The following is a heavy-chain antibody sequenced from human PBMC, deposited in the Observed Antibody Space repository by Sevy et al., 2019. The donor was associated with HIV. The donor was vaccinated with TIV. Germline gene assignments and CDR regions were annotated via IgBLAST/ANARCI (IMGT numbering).Heavy chain of an antibody. V-gene: IGHV1-69*06. J-gene: IGHJ6*03. CDR2: IIPIFGTA. Sequence: ASVKVSCKASGGTFSSYAISWVRQAPGQGLEWMGGIIPIFGTANYAQKFQGRVTITADKSTSTAYMELSSLRSEDTAVYYCARDPGESGWVVPPRHVDYYYMDVWGKGTTVTVSS. CDR1: GGTFSSYA. D-gene: IGHD6-19*01. CDR3: ARDPGESGWVVPPRHVDYYYMDV.